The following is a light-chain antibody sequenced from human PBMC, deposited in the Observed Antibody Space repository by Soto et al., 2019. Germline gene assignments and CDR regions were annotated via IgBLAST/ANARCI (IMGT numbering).Light chain of an antibody. CDR2: DVS. CDR1: SSDIGGYNY. CDR3: SSYTSRTTPYV. V-gene: IGLV2-14*01. Sequence: QSVLTQPASVSGSPGQSITISCTGTSSDIGGYNYVSWYQQHAGKAPKLIIYDVSNRPSGVSNRFSGSKSGNTASLTISGLQAEDEADYYCSSYTSRTTPYVFGTGTKVTVL. J-gene: IGLJ1*01.